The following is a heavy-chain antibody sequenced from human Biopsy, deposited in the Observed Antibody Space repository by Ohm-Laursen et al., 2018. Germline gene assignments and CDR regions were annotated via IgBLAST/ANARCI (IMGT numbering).Heavy chain of an antibody. D-gene: IGHD1-1*01. V-gene: IGHV1-24*01. J-gene: IGHJ4*02. CDR1: GYTLTELS. Sequence: GASVKVSCKVSGYTLTELSMHWVRQAPGKGLEWMGGFAPENGKTVYAQNFQARVSMTEDTSTDTAYMELRSLRSEDTAVHYCAADINVWNVNYWGQGTQVTVSS. CDR3: AADINVWNVNY. CDR2: FAPENGKT.